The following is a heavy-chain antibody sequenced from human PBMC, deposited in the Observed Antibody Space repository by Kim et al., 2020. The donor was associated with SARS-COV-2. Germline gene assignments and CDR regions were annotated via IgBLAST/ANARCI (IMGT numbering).Heavy chain of an antibody. V-gene: IGHV4-61*01. CDR1: GGSVRSASYF. CDR3: ARDWERRGIMRRGVLGAD. D-gene: IGHD3-10*01. CDR2: IFYSGST. J-gene: IGHJ4*02. Sequence: SETLSLTCTVSGGSVRSASYFWSWIRQPPGKGLEWIGYIFYSGSTNYNSSLKSRVTISIDTSKNQFSLKLSSVTAADTAVYYCARDWERRGIMRRGVLGADWGQGTLVTVSS.